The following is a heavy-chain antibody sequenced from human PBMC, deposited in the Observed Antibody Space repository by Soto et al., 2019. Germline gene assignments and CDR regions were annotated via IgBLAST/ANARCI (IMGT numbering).Heavy chain of an antibody. J-gene: IGHJ4*02. V-gene: IGHV1-69*12. D-gene: IGHD3-22*01. CDR1: GGTFSSYA. CDR3: APTYYYDSSGYYYNY. CDR2: IIPIFGTA. Sequence: QVQLVQSGAEVKKPGSSVKVSCKASGGTFSSYAISWVRQAPGQGLEWMGGIIPIFGTANYAQKFQGRVTIXXDXAXXTAYMELSSLRSEDTAVYYCAPTYYYDSSGYYYNYWGQGTLVTVSS.